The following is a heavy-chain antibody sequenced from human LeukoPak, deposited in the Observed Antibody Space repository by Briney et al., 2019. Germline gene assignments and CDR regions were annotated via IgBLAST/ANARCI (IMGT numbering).Heavy chain of an antibody. D-gene: IGHD1-1*01. CDR3: ARENFWKFDY. CDR2: IKQDGSER. Sequence: PGGSLRLSCAASGFTFKKFYMGWVRQAPGKGLEWVANIKQDGSERSYVDSVKGRFTISRDNAKNSLYLQLDSLRAEDTAVYYCARENFWKFDYWGQETLVTVSS. J-gene: IGHJ4*02. CDR1: GFTFKKFY. V-gene: IGHV3-7*05.